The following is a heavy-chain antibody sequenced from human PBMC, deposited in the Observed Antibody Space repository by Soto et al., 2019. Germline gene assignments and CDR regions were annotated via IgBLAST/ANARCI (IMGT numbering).Heavy chain of an antibody. J-gene: IGHJ4*02. Sequence: EVQLLESGGALVQPGGSLRLSCAASGFSFKNYALSWVRQAPGKGLEWVSTFSAGGRGYYAASVQGRFTIARDSSQNTVHLQISNLRPEDTAVYYCAKESLPEHYGDTLFDYWGQGTRVTVSS. CDR1: GFSFKNYA. CDR2: FSAGGRG. CDR3: AKESLPEHYGDTLFDY. D-gene: IGHD4-17*01. V-gene: IGHV3-23*01.